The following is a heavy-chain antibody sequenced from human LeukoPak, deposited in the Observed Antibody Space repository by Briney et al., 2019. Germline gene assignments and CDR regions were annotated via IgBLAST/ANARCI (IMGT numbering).Heavy chain of an antibody. V-gene: IGHV3-23*01. CDR2: ISGSGGST. Sequence: PGGSLRLSCAASGFTFSSYAMSWVRQAPGKGLEWVSAISGSGGSTYYADSVKGRFTISRDNSKNTLYLQMNSLRAEDTAVYYCAKDRPGIVGATWEPRASGHWGQGTLVTVSS. J-gene: IGHJ4*02. CDR3: AKDRPGIVGATWEPRASGH. CDR1: GFTFSSYA. D-gene: IGHD1-26*01.